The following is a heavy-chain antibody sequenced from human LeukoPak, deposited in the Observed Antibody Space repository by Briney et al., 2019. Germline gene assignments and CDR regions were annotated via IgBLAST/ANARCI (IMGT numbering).Heavy chain of an antibody. Sequence: GASVKVSCKASGYTFTSFGISWVRQAPGQGLEWMGWISAYNGDTNYAQKLQGRVTMTTDTSTSTAYMELRSLRSDDTAVYYCARVPIYSSGWYYGYWGQGTLVTVSS. V-gene: IGHV1-18*04. J-gene: IGHJ4*02. CDR1: GYTFTSFG. CDR3: ARVPIYSSGWYYGY. D-gene: IGHD6-19*01. CDR2: ISAYNGDT.